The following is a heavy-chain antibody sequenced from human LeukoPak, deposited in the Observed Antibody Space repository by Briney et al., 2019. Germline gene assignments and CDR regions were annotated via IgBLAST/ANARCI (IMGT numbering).Heavy chain of an antibody. Sequence: GGSLRLSCAASGFTFSSYGMHWVRQAPGKGLEWVAIISYDGSYKYYSDSVKGRFTISRDNSKNTLYLQMNSLRGEDTAVYYCAKGRVSYSSSSSLYSWGQGTLVTVCS. D-gene: IGHD6-13*01. CDR2: ISYDGSYK. V-gene: IGHV3-30*18. J-gene: IGHJ4*02. CDR1: GFTFSSYG. CDR3: AKGRVSYSSSSSLYS.